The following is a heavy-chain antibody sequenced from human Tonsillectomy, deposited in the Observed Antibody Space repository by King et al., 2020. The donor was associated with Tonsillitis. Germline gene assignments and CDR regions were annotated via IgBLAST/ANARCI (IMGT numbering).Heavy chain of an antibody. CDR3: AKDRFNSGWYGADYYYGMDV. CDR1: GFSFSNYG. J-gene: IGHJ6*02. D-gene: IGHD6-19*01. Sequence: VQLVESGGGVVQPGGSLRLSCAASGFSFSNYGFHWVRQAPGKGLEWVAFIQYDGSNKFYTESVKGRFTISRDDSKSTLDLQMNSLRPEETAVYYCAKDRFNSGWYGADYYYGMDVWGQGTAVIVSS. CDR2: IQYDGSNK. V-gene: IGHV3-30*02.